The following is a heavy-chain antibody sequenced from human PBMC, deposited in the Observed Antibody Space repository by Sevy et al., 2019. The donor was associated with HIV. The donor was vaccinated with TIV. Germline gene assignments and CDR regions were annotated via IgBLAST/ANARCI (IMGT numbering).Heavy chain of an antibody. CDR2: IYYSGST. D-gene: IGHD4-4*01. J-gene: IGHJ6*03. CDR1: GGSISSYY. V-gene: IGHV4-59*01. Sequence: SETLSLTCTVSGGSISSYYWSWIRQPPGKGLEWIGYIYYSGSTNYNPSLKSRVTISVDTSKNQFSLKLSSVTAADTAVYYCARLTTVVTPLLYYYDYIDVWGKGTTVTVSS. CDR3: ARLTTVVTPLLYYYDYIDV.